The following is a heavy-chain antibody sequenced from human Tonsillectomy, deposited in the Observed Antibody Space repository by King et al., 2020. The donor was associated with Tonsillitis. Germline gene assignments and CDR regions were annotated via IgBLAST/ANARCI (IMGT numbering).Heavy chain of an antibody. D-gene: IGHD2-21*01. CDR3: ARNGSAYSVDY. J-gene: IGHJ4*02. Sequence: VQLVESGGGLVQPGGSLRLSCEASGFTFSSYGMSWVRQAPGKGLEWVSLIHANTGITSYADSVRGRFTISRANSKNTLDLQMNSLRADDTAVYYCARNGSAYSVDYWGQGTLVTVSS. CDR2: IHANTGIT. CDR1: GFTFSSYG. V-gene: IGHV3-23*03.